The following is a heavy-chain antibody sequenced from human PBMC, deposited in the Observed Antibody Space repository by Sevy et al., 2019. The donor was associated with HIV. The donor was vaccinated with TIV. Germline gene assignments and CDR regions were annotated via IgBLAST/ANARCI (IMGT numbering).Heavy chain of an antibody. V-gene: IGHV3-7*01. CDR2: IKEDGSGR. CDR1: GFTFGSYW. D-gene: IGHD6-6*01. Sequence: GGSLRLSCAASGFTFGSYWMTWVRQAPGKGLEWVANIKEDGSGRFYVDSVRGRFTVSRDNAKKTLYLQMNNLRGEDTALYYCARLYSSSSGRGLDNWGQGAQVTVSS. CDR3: ARLYSSSSGRGLDN. J-gene: IGHJ4*02.